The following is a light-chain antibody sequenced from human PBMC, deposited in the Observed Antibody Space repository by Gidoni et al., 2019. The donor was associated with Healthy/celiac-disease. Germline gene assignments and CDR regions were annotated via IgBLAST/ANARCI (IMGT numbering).Light chain of an antibody. V-gene: IGKV1-5*03. CDR3: QQYNSYSRT. J-gene: IGKJ1*01. CDR2: KAS. Sequence: DIQMTQSPSTLTASVGYRDTITCRASPSISSWLAWYQQKPGKAPKLLIYKASSLESGVPSRFSGSGSGTEFTLTISSLQPDDFATYYCQQYNSYSRTFGQGTKVEIK. CDR1: PSISSW.